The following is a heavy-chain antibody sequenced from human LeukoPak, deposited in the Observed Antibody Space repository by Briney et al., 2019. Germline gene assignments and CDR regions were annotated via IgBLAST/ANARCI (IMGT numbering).Heavy chain of an antibody. V-gene: IGHV4-34*01. CDR1: GESFSAYF. Sequence: SETLSLTCAVHGESFSAYFWSWIRQVPGKGLEWIGEIDHRGSSNYNPPLKSGATISVDTSKNHFSLSLTSVTAADTAVYYCATRSSTLAAARCFDDWGQGTVVTVSS. CDR2: IDHRGSS. J-gene: IGHJ4*03. CDR3: ATRSSTLAAARCFDD. D-gene: IGHD6-6*01.